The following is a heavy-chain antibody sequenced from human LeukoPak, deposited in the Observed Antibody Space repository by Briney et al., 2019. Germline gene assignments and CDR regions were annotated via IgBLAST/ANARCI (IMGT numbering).Heavy chain of an antibody. V-gene: IGHV4-59*01. CDR1: GGSISSYY. Sequence: TSETPSLTCTVSGGSISSYYWSWIRQPPGKGPEWIGYIYYSGSTNYNPSLKSRVTISVDTSKNQFSLKLSSVTAADTAVYYCARTRDTAMVYYYMDVWGKGTTVTISS. D-gene: IGHD5-18*01. CDR2: IYYSGST. J-gene: IGHJ6*03. CDR3: ARTRDTAMVYYYMDV.